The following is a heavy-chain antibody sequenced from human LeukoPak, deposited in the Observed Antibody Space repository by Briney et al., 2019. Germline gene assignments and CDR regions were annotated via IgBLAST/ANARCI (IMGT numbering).Heavy chain of an antibody. CDR3: ARGSKYYDFWSGYYTPHYYYYYGMDV. V-gene: IGHV1-8*01. Sequence: GASVKVSCKASGYTFTSYDINWVRQATGQGLEWMGWMNPNSGNTGYAQKFQGRVTMTRDTSISTAYMELSSLRSEDTAVYYCARGSKYYDFWSGYYTPHYYYYYGMDVWGQGTTVTVSS. CDR1: GYTFTSYD. J-gene: IGHJ6*02. D-gene: IGHD3-3*01. CDR2: MNPNSGNT.